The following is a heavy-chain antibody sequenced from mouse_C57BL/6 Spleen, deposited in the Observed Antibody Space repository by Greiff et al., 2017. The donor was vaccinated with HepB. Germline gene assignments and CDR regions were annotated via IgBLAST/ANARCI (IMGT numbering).Heavy chain of an antibody. CDR3: ARRGFITTVVAYFDY. CDR2: IHPNSGST. Sequence: QVQLQQPGAELVKPGASVKLSCKASGYTFTSYWMHWVKQRPGQGLEWIGMIHPNSGSTNYNEKFKSKATLTVDKSSSTAYMQLSSLTSEDSAVYYCARRGFITTVVAYFDYWGQGTTLTVSS. J-gene: IGHJ2*01. CDR1: GYTFTSYW. V-gene: IGHV1-64*01. D-gene: IGHD1-1*01.